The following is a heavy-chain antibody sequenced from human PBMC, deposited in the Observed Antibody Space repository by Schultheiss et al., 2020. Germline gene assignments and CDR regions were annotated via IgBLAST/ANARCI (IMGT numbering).Heavy chain of an antibody. D-gene: IGHD6-13*01. J-gene: IGHJ6*03. Sequence: SQTLSLTCTVSGGSISSSSYYWGWIRQPPGKGLEWIGYIYYSGSTYYNPSLKSRVTISVDTSKNQFSLKLSSVTAADTAVYYCARELAAAGYYYMDVWGKGTTVTVAS. CDR1: GGSISSSSYY. CDR2: IYYSGST. V-gene: IGHV4-31*03. CDR3: ARELAAAGYYYMDV.